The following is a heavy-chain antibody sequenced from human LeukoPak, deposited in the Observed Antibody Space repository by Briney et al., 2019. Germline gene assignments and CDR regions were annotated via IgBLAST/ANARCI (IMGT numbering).Heavy chain of an antibody. CDR1: GDSVSSISAA. CDR3: ARGRDGYNYFDY. J-gene: IGHJ4*02. V-gene: IGHV6-1*01. Sequence: SQTLSLTCAISGDSVSSISAAWNWIRQSPSRGLEWLGRTYFRSKWCSDYAVSVKSHITINPDTSKNRFSLQLNSVTPEDTAVYFCARGRDGYNYFDYWGQGTLVTVSS. D-gene: IGHD5-24*01. CDR2: TYFRSKWCS.